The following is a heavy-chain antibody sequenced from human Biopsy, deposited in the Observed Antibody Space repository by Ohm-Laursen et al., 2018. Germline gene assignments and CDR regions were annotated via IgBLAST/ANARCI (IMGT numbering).Heavy chain of an antibody. D-gene: IGHD3-22*01. CDR1: GGSISSGGSY. J-gene: IGHJ5*02. Sequence: TLSLTCTVSGGSISSGGSYWSWIRPRPGKGLVGIGYIFNSANTYYNPSLKNLITISGDTSKNQFSLKLNSVTAADTAVYYCARGDYFDSNGYFWFDPWGQGTLVTVSS. CDR3: ARGDYFDSNGYFWFDP. CDR2: IFNSANT. V-gene: IGHV4-31*01.